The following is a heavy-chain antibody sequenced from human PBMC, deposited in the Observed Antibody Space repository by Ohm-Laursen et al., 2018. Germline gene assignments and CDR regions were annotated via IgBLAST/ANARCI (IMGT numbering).Heavy chain of an antibody. CDR2: IYYSGTT. CDR3: ARRGHAFDI. J-gene: IGHJ3*02. CDR1: GGSINSYY. Sequence: TLSLTCDVSGGSINSYYWSWIRQPPGKGLEWIGYIYYSGTTNYNPSLKSRVTISLNTSKNQFSLKLSSVTAADTAVYYCARRGHAFDIWGQGTMVTVSS. V-gene: IGHV4-59*01.